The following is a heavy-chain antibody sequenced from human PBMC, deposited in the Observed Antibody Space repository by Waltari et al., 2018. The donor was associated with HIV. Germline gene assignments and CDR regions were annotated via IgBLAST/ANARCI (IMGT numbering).Heavy chain of an antibody. CDR2: IIGKPNSYAT. Sequence: EVQLVESGGGLVQPGGSLKLSCAASGFSFSGSAMHWVRQASGKGLEWVGRIIGKPNSYATAYAESLKGRFTISRDDAKNTAYLQMNSLKTEDTAVYYCTKSVGDSARGWFDPWGQGTLVTVSS. CDR1: GFSFSGSA. CDR3: TKSVGDSARGWFDP. V-gene: IGHV3-73*01. J-gene: IGHJ5*02. D-gene: IGHD4-17*01.